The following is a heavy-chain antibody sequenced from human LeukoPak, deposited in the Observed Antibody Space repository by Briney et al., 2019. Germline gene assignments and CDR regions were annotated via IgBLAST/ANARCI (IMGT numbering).Heavy chain of an antibody. J-gene: IGHJ3*02. CDR2: IYYSGST. D-gene: IGHD3-22*01. Sequence: SETLPLTCTVSGGSISSGDYYWSWIRQPPGKGLEWIGYIYYSGSTFYNPSLKSRVTISVDTSKNQFSLKLSSVTAADTAVYYCARAYDSSGSDAFDIWGQGTMVTVSS. CDR1: GGSISSGDYY. CDR3: ARAYDSSGSDAFDI. V-gene: IGHV4-30-4*01.